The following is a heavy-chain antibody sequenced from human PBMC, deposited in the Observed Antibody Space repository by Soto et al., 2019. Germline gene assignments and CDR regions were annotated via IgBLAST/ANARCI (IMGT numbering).Heavy chain of an antibody. CDR3: AISRAVAGTPLPNY. V-gene: IGHV1-2*02. CDR1: GYTFTGTF. Sequence: AAVKACSKASGYTFTGTFMHWVRPAPGQGIEWMGWINPNSGGTNYAPKFQGRVTMTRDTSIGTAYMELSRLRSDDTAVSYCAISRAVAGTPLPNYWGQRTLVTGSS. J-gene: IGHJ4*02. D-gene: IGHD6-19*01. CDR2: INPNSGGT.